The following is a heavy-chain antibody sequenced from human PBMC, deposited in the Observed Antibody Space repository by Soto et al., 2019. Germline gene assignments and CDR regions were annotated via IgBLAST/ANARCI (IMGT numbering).Heavy chain of an antibody. CDR2: ISYDGSNK. CDR3: ATAYDSSGYWFDP. Sequence: PGGSLRLSCAASGFTFSSYGMHWVRQAPGKGLEWVAVISYDGSNKYYADSVKGRFTISRDNSKNTLYLQMNSLRAEDTAVYYCATAYDSSGYWFDPWGQGTLVTVSS. J-gene: IGHJ5*02. D-gene: IGHD3-22*01. V-gene: IGHV3-30*03. CDR1: GFTFSSYG.